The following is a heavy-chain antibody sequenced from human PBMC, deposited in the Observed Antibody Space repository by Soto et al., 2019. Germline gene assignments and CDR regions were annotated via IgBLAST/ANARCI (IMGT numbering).Heavy chain of an antibody. Sequence: QVPLQESGPGLVKPSQTLSLTCIVSGGSISSEGYYWSWFRQLPGKGLEWIGDIYYSGTTYHNPSLRSRLTISGDASKNQFSLKLSSVTDADTALYYCARGRGYSYGPYYFDYWGQGTLVTVSS. CDR3: ARGRGYSYGPYYFDY. J-gene: IGHJ4*02. CDR1: GGSISSEGYY. V-gene: IGHV4-31*03. CDR2: IYYSGTT. D-gene: IGHD5-18*01.